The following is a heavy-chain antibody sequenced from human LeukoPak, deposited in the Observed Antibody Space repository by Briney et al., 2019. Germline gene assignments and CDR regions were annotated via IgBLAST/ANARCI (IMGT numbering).Heavy chain of an antibody. CDR2: ISGSGGST. V-gene: IGHV3-23*01. Sequence: PGGSLRLSCAASGFTVSDNYLSWVRQAPGKGLEWVSAISGSGGSTYYIDSVKGRFTISRDNSKNTVYLQMNSLRAEDTAVYYCAKPLGGKYGYDYWGQGTLVTVSS. D-gene: IGHD5-18*01. CDR1: GFTVSDNY. J-gene: IGHJ4*02. CDR3: AKPLGGKYGYDY.